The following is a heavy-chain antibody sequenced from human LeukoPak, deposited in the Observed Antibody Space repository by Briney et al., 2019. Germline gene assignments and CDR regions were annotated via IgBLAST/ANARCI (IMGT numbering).Heavy chain of an antibody. Sequence: GGSLRLSCAASGFTFSDYWMSWVRQTPGKGLEWVAKIRPDGAEKHYVDSVKGRFTISRDNAKNSLYLQMNSLRAEDTAVYYCARGVPYGSGSYPPDYWGQGTLVTVSS. CDR2: IRPDGAEK. CDR1: GFTFSDYW. CDR3: ARGVPYGSGSYPPDY. D-gene: IGHD3-10*01. J-gene: IGHJ4*02. V-gene: IGHV3-7*01.